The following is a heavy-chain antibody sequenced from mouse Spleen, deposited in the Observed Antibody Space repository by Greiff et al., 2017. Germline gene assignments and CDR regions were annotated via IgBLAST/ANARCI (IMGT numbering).Heavy chain of an antibody. Sequence: VQLQQSGAELVRAGASVKLSCTASGYTFTSYYMNWVKQSNGKSLEWIGNIDPYYGGTSYNQKFKGKATLTVDKSSSTAYMQLKSLTSEDSAVYYCARGYYDGSYWYFDVWGAGTTVTVSS. CDR1: GYTFTSYY. J-gene: IGHJ1*01. CDR3: ARGYYDGSYWYFDV. V-gene: IGHV1-19*01. CDR2: IDPYYGGT. D-gene: IGHD1-1*01.